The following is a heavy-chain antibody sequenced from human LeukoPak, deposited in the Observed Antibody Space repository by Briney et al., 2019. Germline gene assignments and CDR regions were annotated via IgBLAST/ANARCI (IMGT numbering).Heavy chain of an antibody. Sequence: PSETLSLTCTVSGGSISSSNYYWGWIRQPPGKGLEWIGTIYYSGSTYYNPSLKSRVTISVDTSKNHFSLKVRSVTATDTAMYYCARHGALCTGGSCTRFDPWGQGTLVTVSS. CDR2: IYYSGST. CDR3: ARHGALCTGGSCTRFDP. V-gene: IGHV4-39*01. CDR1: GGSISSSNYY. D-gene: IGHD2-15*01. J-gene: IGHJ5*02.